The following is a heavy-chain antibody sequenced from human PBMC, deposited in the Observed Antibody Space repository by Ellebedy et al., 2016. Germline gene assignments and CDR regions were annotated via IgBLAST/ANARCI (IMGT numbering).Heavy chain of an antibody. CDR1: GFTFGDYA. Sequence: GESLKISXTASGFTFGDYAMSWFRQAPGKGLEWVSSISGDSQHILYPDSVKGRLTISRDNAENTVYLQLNSLRAEDTAVYYCARFETVNVNLDDIWGQGTMVTVSS. CDR2: ISGDSQHI. V-gene: IGHV3-21*06. CDR3: ARFETVNVNLDDI. J-gene: IGHJ3*02. D-gene: IGHD1-1*01.